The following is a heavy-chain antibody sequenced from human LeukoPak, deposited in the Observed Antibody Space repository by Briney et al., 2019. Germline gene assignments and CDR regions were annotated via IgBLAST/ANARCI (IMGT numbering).Heavy chain of an antibody. Sequence: GGSLRLSCAASGFTFSSYSMNWVRQAPGKGLEWVSSISSSSSYIFYADSVKGRFTISRDNAKNSLYLQMNSLRAEDTAVYYCANYYDSSGYERGTFDYWGQGTLVTVSS. V-gene: IGHV3-21*04. CDR3: ANYYDSSGYERGTFDY. CDR1: GFTFSSYS. D-gene: IGHD3-22*01. J-gene: IGHJ4*02. CDR2: ISSSSSYI.